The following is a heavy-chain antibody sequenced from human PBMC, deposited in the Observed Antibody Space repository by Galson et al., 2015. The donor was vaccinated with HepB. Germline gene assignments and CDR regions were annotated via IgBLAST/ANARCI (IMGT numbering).Heavy chain of an antibody. D-gene: IGHD1-1*01. CDR3: ARHVRGELERRLDH. J-gene: IGHJ4*02. V-gene: IGHV5-51*01. CDR1: GYNFENYW. Sequence: QSGAEVKKPEESLKISCRGFGYNFENYWIGWVRQMPGKGLEWMGIIYPGNSEIKYSPSFQGQVTISADKSISTVYLQWSSLKASDSAIYYCARHVRGELERRLDHWGQGTLVTVSS. CDR2: IYPGNSEI.